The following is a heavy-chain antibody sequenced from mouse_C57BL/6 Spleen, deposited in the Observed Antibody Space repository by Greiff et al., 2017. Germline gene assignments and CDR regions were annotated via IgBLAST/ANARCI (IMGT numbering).Heavy chain of an antibody. V-gene: IGHV1-69*01. J-gene: IGHJ4*01. CDR3: ARQGYYGAMDY. Sequence: QVQLQQPGAELVMPGASVKLSCKASGYTFTSYWMHWVKQRPGQGLEWIGEIDPSDSYTNYNQKFKGKSTLTVDKSSSTAYMQLSSLTSEDSAVYYCARQGYYGAMDYWGQGTSVTVSS. CDR1: GYTFTSYW. D-gene: IGHD1-1*01. CDR2: IDPSDSYT.